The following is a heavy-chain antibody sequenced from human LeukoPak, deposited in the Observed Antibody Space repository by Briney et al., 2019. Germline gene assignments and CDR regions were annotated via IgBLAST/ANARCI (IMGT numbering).Heavy chain of an antibody. CDR1: GFTFSRYD. V-gene: IGHV3-23*01. Sequence: GGSLRLSCAASGFTFSRYDMSWVRQAPGKGLEWVSAISGSGGTTHYADSVKGRFTISRDNSKNTLYLQMNSLRAEDTAVYYCAKPFIVGATGYYYYMDVWGKGTTVTVSS. D-gene: IGHD1-26*01. CDR2: ISGSGGTT. CDR3: AKPFIVGATGYYYYMDV. J-gene: IGHJ6*03.